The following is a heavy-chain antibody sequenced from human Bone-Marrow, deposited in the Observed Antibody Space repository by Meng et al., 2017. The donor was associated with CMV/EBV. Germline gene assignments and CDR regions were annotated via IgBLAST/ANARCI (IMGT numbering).Heavy chain of an antibody. CDR3: ARSVVVVAAAPYYYYGMDV. J-gene: IGHJ6*02. CDR1: GYSISSGYY. D-gene: IGHD2-15*01. Sequence: SETLSLTCTVSGYSISSGYYWGWIRQPPGKGLEWIGSIYYSGSTNYNPSLKSRVTISVDTSKNQFSLKLSSVTAADTAVYYCARSVVVVAAAPYYYYGMDVWGQGTTVTVSS. CDR2: IYYSGST. V-gene: IGHV4-38-2*02.